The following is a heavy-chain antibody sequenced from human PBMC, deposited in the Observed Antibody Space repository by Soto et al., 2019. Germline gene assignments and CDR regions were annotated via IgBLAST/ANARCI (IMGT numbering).Heavy chain of an antibody. CDR1: GYTFTSYG. CDR3: ARDLQRRYHYEQGLDY. V-gene: IGHV1-18*04. Sequence: ASLKVSCKASGYTFTSYGISWVRQAPGQGLEWMGWISAYNGNKNYAQKLQGRVTMTADKNTNTADMELRSLRSDDTDVYYCARDLQRRYHYEQGLDYWGQGTMVTVSS. J-gene: IGHJ4*02. D-gene: IGHD3-22*01. CDR2: ISAYNGNK.